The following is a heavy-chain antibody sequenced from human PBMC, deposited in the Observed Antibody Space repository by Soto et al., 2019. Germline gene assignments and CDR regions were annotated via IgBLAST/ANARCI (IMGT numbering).Heavy chain of an antibody. D-gene: IGHD1-1*01. CDR3: ARGRYGDY. CDR2: ISAHNGNT. J-gene: IGHJ4*02. V-gene: IGHV1-18*01. Sequence: QVHLVQSGAEVKKPGASVKVSFKASGYTFTSYGITWVRQAPGQGLEWMGWISAHNGNTDYAQKLQGRVIVTRDPSTSTAYMELRRLRSDDTAVYYCARGRYGDYWGQGALVNVSS. CDR1: GYTFTSYG.